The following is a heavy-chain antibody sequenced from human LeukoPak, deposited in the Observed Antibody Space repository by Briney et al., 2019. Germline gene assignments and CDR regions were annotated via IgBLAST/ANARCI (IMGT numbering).Heavy chain of an antibody. V-gene: IGHV1-46*01. Sequence: GASVKVSCKASGYIFSSYYIHWVRQAPGQGLEWMGLINPSGGAIRYAQKFQGRVTMTRDKSTSTVYMELSSLRSEDTAVYYCARGAWQWLVPLDYWGQGTLVTVSS. CDR1: GYIFSSYY. CDR3: ARGAWQWLVPLDY. J-gene: IGHJ4*02. D-gene: IGHD6-19*01. CDR2: INPSGGAI.